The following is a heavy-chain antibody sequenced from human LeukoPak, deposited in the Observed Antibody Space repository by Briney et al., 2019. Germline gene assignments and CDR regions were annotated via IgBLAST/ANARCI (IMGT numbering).Heavy chain of an antibody. V-gene: IGHV3-30*18. D-gene: IGHD1-1*01. CDR3: AKDRGSWNDLSGYYFDY. J-gene: IGHJ4*02. CDR1: GFTFSSYG. Sequence: GGSLRLSCAAPGFTFSSYGMHRVRQAPGKGLEWVAVILYVGMNKYYADSVKGRFTISRDNSKNTLYLRMNSLRAEDTAVYYCAKDRGSWNDLSGYYFDYWGQGTLVTVSS. CDR2: ILYVGMNK.